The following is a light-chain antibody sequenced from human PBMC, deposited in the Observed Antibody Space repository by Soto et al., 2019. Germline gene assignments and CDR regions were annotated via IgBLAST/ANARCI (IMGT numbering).Light chain of an antibody. CDR3: CSYAGSYXV. CDR1: SSHVGGYNY. Sequence: QSVLTQPRSVAGSPGQSVTISCTGTSSHVGGYNYVSWYQQHPGNAPKLMIYDVSTRPSGVPDRFSGSKSGNTASLTISGLQAEDEADYYCCSYAGSYXVXGTGTKVPVL. CDR2: DVS. J-gene: IGLJ1*01. V-gene: IGLV2-11*01.